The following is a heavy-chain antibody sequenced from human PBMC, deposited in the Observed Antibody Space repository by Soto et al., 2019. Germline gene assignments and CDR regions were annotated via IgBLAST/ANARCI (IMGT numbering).Heavy chain of an antibody. Sequence: PGGSLRLSCAASGFTFSSYAMSWVRQAPGKGLEWVSAISGSGGSTYCADSVKGRFTISRDNSENTLYLQMNSLRAEDTAVYYCAKVPGNSKGLDYWGQGTLVTVSS. CDR1: GFTFSSYA. J-gene: IGHJ4*02. CDR2: ISGSGGST. D-gene: IGHD4-4*01. V-gene: IGHV3-23*01. CDR3: AKVPGNSKGLDY.